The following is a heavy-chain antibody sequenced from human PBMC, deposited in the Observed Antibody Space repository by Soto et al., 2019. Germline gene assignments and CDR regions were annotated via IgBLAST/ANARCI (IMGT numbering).Heavy chain of an antibody. CDR3: AKARAGSSTSPQGMDV. J-gene: IGHJ6*02. V-gene: IGHV3-9*01. CDR1: GFTFDDSA. Sequence: PGGSLRLSCAASGFTFDDSAMHWVRQAPGQGLEWVSGISWNSGSIGYADAVKGRFTISRDNAKNSLYLQMNSLRAEDTALYYCAKARAGSSTSPQGMDVWGQGTTVTVSS. CDR2: ISWNSGSI. D-gene: IGHD2-2*01.